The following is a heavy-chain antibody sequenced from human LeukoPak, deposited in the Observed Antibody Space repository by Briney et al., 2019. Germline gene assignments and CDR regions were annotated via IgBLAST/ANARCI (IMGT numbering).Heavy chain of an antibody. CDR3: ARHSDYGGNALPDY. CDR1: GYSISSGYY. V-gene: IGHV4-38-2*01. Sequence: SETPSLTCAVSGYSISSGYYWGWIRQPPGKGLEWIGSIHHSGSTYYNPSLKSRVTISVDTSKNQFSLKLSSVTAADTAVYYCARHSDYGGNALPDYWGQGTLVTVSS. CDR2: IHHSGST. D-gene: IGHD4-23*01. J-gene: IGHJ4*02.